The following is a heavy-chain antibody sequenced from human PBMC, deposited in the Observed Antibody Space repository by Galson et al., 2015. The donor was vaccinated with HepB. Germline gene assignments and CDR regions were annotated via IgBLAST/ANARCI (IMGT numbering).Heavy chain of an antibody. J-gene: IGHJ5*02. Sequence: SVKVSCKASGYTFTSYGISWVRQAPGQGLEWMGWISAYNGNTNYAQKLQGRVTMATDTSTSTAYMELRSLRPDDTAVYYCARTVDPTVTTQKRNNWFDPWGQGTLVTVSS. D-gene: IGHD4-17*01. CDR2: ISAYNGNT. CDR1: GYTFTSYG. CDR3: ARTVDPTVTTQKRNNWFDP. V-gene: IGHV1-18*01.